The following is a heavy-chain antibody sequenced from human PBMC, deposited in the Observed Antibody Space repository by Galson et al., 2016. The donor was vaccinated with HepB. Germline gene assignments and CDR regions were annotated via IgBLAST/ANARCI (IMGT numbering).Heavy chain of an antibody. D-gene: IGHD3-10*01. J-gene: IGHJ5*02. CDR3: ARDGEYYYGSGSYAET. CDR2: IFSGGST. V-gene: IGHV3-53*01. Sequence: SLRLSCAASGFSVSSNYMSWVRQAPGKGLQWVSVIFSGGSTYYADSVKGRFTISRDNSKNTLHLQMNSPRAEDTAVYYCARDGEYYYGSGSYAETWGQGTLVTVSS. CDR1: GFSVSSNY.